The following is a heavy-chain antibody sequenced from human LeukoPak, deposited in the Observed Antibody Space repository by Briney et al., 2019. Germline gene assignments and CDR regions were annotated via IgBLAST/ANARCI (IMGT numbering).Heavy chain of an antibody. D-gene: IGHD6-19*01. CDR3: ARDIRYSSGWYPRDNWFDP. CDR2: TYYRSKWYN. J-gene: IGHJ5*02. CDR1: GDSVSSNSAA. Sequence: SQTLSLTCAISGDSVSSNSAAWTWIRQSPSRGLEWLGRTYYRSKWYNYYAVSVKSRITINPDTSKNQFSLQLNSVTPEDTAVYYCARDIRYSSGWYPRDNWFDPWGQGTLVTVSS. V-gene: IGHV6-1*01.